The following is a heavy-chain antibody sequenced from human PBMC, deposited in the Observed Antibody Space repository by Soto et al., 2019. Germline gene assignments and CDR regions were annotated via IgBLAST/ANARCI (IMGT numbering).Heavy chain of an antibody. D-gene: IGHD3-22*01. CDR2: IYYSGST. CDR3: ASITNRDSSGRDN. Sequence: PSETLSLTCTVSGGSISSSSYYWGWIRQPPGKGLGWIGSIYYSGSTYYNPSLKSRVTISVDTSKNQFSLKLSSVTAADTAVYYCASITNRDSSGRDNWGQGTLVTVSS. J-gene: IGHJ4*02. CDR1: GGSISSSSYY. V-gene: IGHV4-39*01.